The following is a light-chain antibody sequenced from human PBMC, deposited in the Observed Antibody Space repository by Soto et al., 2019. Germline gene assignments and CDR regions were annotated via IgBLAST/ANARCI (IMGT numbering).Light chain of an antibody. V-gene: IGKV3-20*01. J-gene: IGKJ2*01. CDR3: HQYDNAPQT. CDR2: GAS. CDR1: QTLRRTY. Sequence: MQSPCTLSLSPGERATLCCRASQTLRRTYIAWYQQKPGQAPRVLIYGASKRATGIPDRFSGSGSGTDFSLTISRLEPEDFAVYYCHQYDNAPQTYGQGTKVDIK.